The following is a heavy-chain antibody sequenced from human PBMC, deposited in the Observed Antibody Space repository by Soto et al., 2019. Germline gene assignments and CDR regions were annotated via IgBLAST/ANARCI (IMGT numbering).Heavy chain of an antibody. CDR2: ISTSSSDT. D-gene: IGHD2-15*01. CDR1: GFTFSDYY. CDR3: ATYSTTRGYYYMHV. Sequence: QVQLVESGGGLVRPGGSLRLSCAASGFTFSDYYMTWIRQAPGKGLEWLSYISTSSSDTDYADSVKGRFTISRDNANNSLYLQMNSLRAEDTAVYYCATYSTTRGYYYMHVWGQGTTVTVSS. V-gene: IGHV3-11*05. J-gene: IGHJ6*02.